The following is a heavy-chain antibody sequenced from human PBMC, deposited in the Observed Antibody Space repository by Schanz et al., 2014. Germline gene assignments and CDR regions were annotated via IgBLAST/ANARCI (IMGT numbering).Heavy chain of an antibody. CDR1: GYTFTSYG. V-gene: IGHV1-18*01. Sequence: QVQLVQSGGEMKKPGASVKVSCKASGYTFTSYGISWVRQAPGQGLEWMGWISPYNGNTNYAQKLQGRVTMTTDTSTSTSYMELTSLRFDDTAVYYCARDFSAYVGNYFDYWGQGTLVTVSS. J-gene: IGHJ4*02. CDR3: ARDFSAYVGNYFDY. CDR2: ISPYNGNT. D-gene: IGHD5-12*01.